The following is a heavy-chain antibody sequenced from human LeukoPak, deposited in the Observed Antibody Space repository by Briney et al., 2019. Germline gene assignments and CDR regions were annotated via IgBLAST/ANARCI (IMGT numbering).Heavy chain of an antibody. CDR2: IFYTGST. J-gene: IGHJ3*02. CDR1: GGSIRSTSYY. D-gene: IGHD3-22*01. V-gene: IGHV4-39*01. Sequence: PSETLSLTCSVSGGSIRSTSYYWGWIRQPPGKGLEWIGNIFYTGSTYYNPSLKSRVTISIDTSRNQFSLKLSSVTAADTAVYYCVNPDYDRAFDIWGQGTMVTVSS. CDR3: VNPDYDRAFDI.